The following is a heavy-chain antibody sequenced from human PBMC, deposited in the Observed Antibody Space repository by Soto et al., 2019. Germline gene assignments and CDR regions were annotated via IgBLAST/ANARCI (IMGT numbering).Heavy chain of an antibody. D-gene: IGHD2-8*01. CDR2: IAVCSGYT. J-gene: IGHJ4*02. CDR3: AADATAWQQMVPSDY. V-gene: IGHV1-58*01. CDR1: GFTFTSSA. Sequence: GXSVKVSCPASGFTFTSSAFQWVRQARGQRLEWIGWIAVCSGYTNYAQRFQDRVTLTRDMSTATTYMELSHLTSEDTAIYYCAADATAWQQMVPSDYWGQGTLVTVSS.